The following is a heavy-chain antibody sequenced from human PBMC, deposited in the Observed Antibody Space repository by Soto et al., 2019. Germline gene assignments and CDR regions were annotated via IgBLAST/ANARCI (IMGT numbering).Heavy chain of an antibody. Sequence: QLQLEESGSGLVKPSQTLSLTCAVSGGSISSGDYSWTWIRQPPGKGLEWIGYIYHSGSIYYNPYLKSRVTISVDRSKNQFSLNLSSVTAADTAMYYCARGNYGDFDYAMDVWGQGTTVTVSS. CDR3: ARGNYGDFDYAMDV. D-gene: IGHD4-17*01. V-gene: IGHV4-30-2*01. CDR1: GGSISSGDYS. J-gene: IGHJ6*02. CDR2: IYHSGSI.